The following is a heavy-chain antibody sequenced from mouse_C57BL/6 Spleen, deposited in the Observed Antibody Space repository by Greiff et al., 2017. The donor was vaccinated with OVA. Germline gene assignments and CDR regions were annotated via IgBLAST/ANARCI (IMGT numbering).Heavy chain of an antibody. Sequence: EVKLVESGPELVKPGASVKMSCKASGYTFTDYNMHWVKQSHGKSLEWIGYINPNNGGTSYNQKFKGKATLTVNKSSSTAYMELRSLTSEDSAVYYCARGSYDYDGDAMDYWGQGTSVTVSS. D-gene: IGHD2-4*01. CDR2: INPNNGGT. J-gene: IGHJ4*01. CDR1: GYTFTDYN. V-gene: IGHV1-22*01. CDR3: ARGSYDYDGDAMDY.